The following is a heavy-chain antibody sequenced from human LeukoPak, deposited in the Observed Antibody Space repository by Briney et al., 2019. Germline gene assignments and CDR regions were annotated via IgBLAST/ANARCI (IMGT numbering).Heavy chain of an antibody. CDR2: IYHSGST. V-gene: IGHV4-30-2*01. J-gene: IGHJ3*02. CDR1: GGSISSGGYY. Sequence: SQTLSLTCTVSGGSISSGGYYWSWIRQPPGKGLEWIGYIYHSGSTYYNLSLKSRVTISVDRSKNQFSLKLSSVTAADTAVYYCARAKEALEWLSVDGAFDIWGQGTMVAVSS. D-gene: IGHD3-3*01. CDR3: ARAKEALEWLSVDGAFDI.